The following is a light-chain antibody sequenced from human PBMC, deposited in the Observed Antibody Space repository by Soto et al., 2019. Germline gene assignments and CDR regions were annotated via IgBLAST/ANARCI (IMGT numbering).Light chain of an antibody. CDR1: SSDVGDYNY. J-gene: IGLJ1*01. CDR2: DVS. Sequence: QSALTQPAFVSGSLGQSITISCTGTSSDVGDYNYVSWYQQHPGKAPKLMIYDVSNRPSGVSNRFSGSKSGNTASLTISGLQAEDEADYYCSSYTGSSTFYVFGTGTKLTVL. CDR3: SSYTGSSTFYV. V-gene: IGLV2-14*01.